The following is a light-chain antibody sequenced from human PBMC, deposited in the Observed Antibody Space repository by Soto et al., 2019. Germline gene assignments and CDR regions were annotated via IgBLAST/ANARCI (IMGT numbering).Light chain of an antibody. CDR2: EVV. CDR3: KSYAGSNTYV. CDR1: KNDIGVYDF. J-gene: IGLJ1*01. V-gene: IGLV2-8*01. Sequence: ALTXPPSASGSPGQSVTISCTGTKNDIGVYDFVSWYQHHPGKAPRLIIYEVVQRPSGVPDRFSGSKSGNTASLTVSGLQAADEADYFCKSYAGSNTYVFGSGTKVTVL.